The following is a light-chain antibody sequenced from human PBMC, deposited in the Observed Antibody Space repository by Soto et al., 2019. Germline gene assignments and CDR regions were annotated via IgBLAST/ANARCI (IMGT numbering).Light chain of an antibody. J-gene: IGLJ2*01. Sequence: LTQPHSVSESPGKTVTISCTRSSGSIASNYVQWYQQRPGSAPKLIIYDVSNRPSGISNRFSGSKSGNTASLTISGLQAEDEADYYCGSYTNRDTHGVVFGGGTKVTVL. CDR1: SSGSIASNY. CDR2: DVS. CDR3: GSYTNRDTHGVV. V-gene: IGLV2-14*01.